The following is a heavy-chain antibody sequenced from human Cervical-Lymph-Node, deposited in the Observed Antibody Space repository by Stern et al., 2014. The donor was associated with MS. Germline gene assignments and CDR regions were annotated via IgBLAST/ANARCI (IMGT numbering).Heavy chain of an antibody. CDR2: IYYSGAT. CDR3: ARDWSGSSIHLAPAYGGHIRFDP. J-gene: IGHJ5*02. Sequence: QLQLQESGPGLVKPSQTLSLTCTVSGDSITSGGYYWSWIRQPPGKGLEWIGYIYYSGATFYNPSLKSRVTISLDTSKNQFSLRLSSVTAADTAVYYCARDWSGSSIHLAPAYGGHIRFDPWGQGTLVTVSS. CDR1: GDSITSGGYY. V-gene: IGHV4-31*03. D-gene: IGHD5-18*01.